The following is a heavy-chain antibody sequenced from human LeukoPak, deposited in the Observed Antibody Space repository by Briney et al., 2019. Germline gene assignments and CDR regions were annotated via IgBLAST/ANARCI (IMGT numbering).Heavy chain of an antibody. D-gene: IGHD3-10*01. J-gene: IGHJ1*01. CDR1: GGSYSGYY. Sequence: SDTLSLTCAVYGGSYSGYYWSWIRQPPGKGLECIGEINHSGSTNYNPSLKSRVTISVDTYKNQFSLKLSSVTAADTAVYYCARARYYGSRRAEYFQHGGQGTLVTVSS. CDR3: ARARYYGSRRAEYFQH. V-gene: IGHV4-34*01. CDR2: INHSGST.